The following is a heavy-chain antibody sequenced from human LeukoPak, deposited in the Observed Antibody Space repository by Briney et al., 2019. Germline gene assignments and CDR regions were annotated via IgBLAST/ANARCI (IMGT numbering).Heavy chain of an antibody. Sequence: ASVRVSCETSGYTFLNFAVSWVRQAPGQGLEWIGWISPYNGNTHSALNLRGRLSVTTDTSTSTAYMELRSLTSDDTAIYYCVREKRCCSSTSICGGDYWGQGTRVTVSS. V-gene: IGHV1-18*01. J-gene: IGHJ4*02. CDR3: VREKRCCSSTSICGGDY. D-gene: IGHD5-24*01. CDR2: ISPYNGNT. CDR1: GYTFLNFA.